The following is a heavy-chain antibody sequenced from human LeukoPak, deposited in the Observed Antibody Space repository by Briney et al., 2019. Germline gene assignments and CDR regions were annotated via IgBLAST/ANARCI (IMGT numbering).Heavy chain of an antibody. CDR2: IYDSGTT. D-gene: IGHD1-26*01. CDR1: GGSTSGYS. V-gene: IGHV4-59*01. CDR3: AKGGNYYRYLDY. Sequence: SQSLSLTCTVYGGSTSGYSWSWVRRPPGKGLEWIAYIYDSGTTNYNPSLKTRATISRDTPKNQFSLKLNSLTATNPPVFSCAKGGNYYRYLDYWGQGTLVTVSS. J-gene: IGHJ4*02.